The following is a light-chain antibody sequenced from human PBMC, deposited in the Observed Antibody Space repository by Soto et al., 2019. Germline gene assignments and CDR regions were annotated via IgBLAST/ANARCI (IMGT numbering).Light chain of an antibody. Sequence: EIVLTQSPGTLSVSPGERATLSCRASQTVSSSFLAWYQQKPGQAPGHLVHGASTRATGIPDRFSGSGSGTDFALTISRLEPEDFAVYYCQQYGSSPMYSCGQGIKLEIK. V-gene: IGKV3-20*01. CDR2: GAS. CDR3: QQYGSSPMYS. J-gene: IGKJ2*01. CDR1: QTVSSSF.